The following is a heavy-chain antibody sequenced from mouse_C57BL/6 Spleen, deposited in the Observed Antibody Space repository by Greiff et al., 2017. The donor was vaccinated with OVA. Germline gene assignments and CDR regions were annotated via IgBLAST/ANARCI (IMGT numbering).Heavy chain of an antibody. D-gene: IGHD1-1*01. V-gene: IGHV1-64*01. CDR1: GYTFTSYW. CDR2: LHPNSGST. J-gene: IGHJ2*01. CDR3: ARGTTVVATYYFDY. Sequence: QVQLQQPGAELVKPGASVKLSCKASGYTFTSYWLHWVKQRPGQGLEWIGMLHPNSGSTNYNEKFKSKATLTVDKSSSTAYMQRSSLTSEDSAVYYGARGTTVVATYYFDYWGQGTTLTVSS.